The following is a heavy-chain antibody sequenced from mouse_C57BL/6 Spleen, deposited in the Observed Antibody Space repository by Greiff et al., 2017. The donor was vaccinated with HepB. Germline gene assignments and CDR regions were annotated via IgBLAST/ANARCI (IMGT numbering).Heavy chain of an antibody. Sequence: QVQLQQSGPELVKPGASVKISCKASGYAFSSSWMNWVKQRPGKGLEWIGRIYPGDGDTNYNGKFKGKATLTADKSSSTAYMHLSSLTSEDSAVYFCARDMVTTRYFDVWGTGTTVTVSS. CDR2: IYPGDGDT. D-gene: IGHD2-2*01. CDR1: GYAFSSSW. J-gene: IGHJ1*03. CDR3: ARDMVTTRYFDV. V-gene: IGHV1-82*01.